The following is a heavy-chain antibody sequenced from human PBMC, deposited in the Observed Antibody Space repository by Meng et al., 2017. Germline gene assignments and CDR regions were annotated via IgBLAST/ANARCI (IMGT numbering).Heavy chain of an antibody. Sequence: SVKVSCKPSGYTFTAYYIHWVRQAPGQGLEWMGGIIPIFGTANYAQKFQGRVTITADESTSTAYMELSSLRSEDTAVYYCARALRGYSYGFDYWGQGTLVTVSS. V-gene: IGHV1-69*13. J-gene: IGHJ4*02. D-gene: IGHD5-18*01. CDR2: IIPIFGTA. CDR3: ARALRGYSYGFDY. CDR1: GYTFTAYY.